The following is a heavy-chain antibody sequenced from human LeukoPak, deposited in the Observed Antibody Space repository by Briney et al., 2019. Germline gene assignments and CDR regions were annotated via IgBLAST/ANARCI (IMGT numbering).Heavy chain of an antibody. Sequence: SETLSLTCTVSGGSISSYYWSWIRQPPGKGLEWIGYIYYSGSTNYNPSLKSRVTISVDTSKNQFSLKLSSVTAADTAVYYCARYPRWDYYDSSGYYFAFDIWGQGTMVTVSS. CDR2: IYYSGST. CDR3: ARYPRWDYYDSSGYYFAFDI. J-gene: IGHJ3*02. V-gene: IGHV4-59*01. CDR1: GGSISSYY. D-gene: IGHD3-22*01.